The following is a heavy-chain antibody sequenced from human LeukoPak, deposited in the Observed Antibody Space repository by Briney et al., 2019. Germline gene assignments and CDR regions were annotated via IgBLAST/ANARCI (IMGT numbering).Heavy chain of an antibody. V-gene: IGHV3-48*01. CDR3: ARDHKQQLADY. D-gene: IGHD6-13*01. CDR1: GFTFSSYS. CDR2: ISSSSSTI. Sequence: GGSLRLSCAASGFTFSSYSMNWVRQAPGKGLELVSYISSSSSTIYYADSVKGRFTISRDNAKNSLYLQMNSLRAEDTAVYYCARDHKQQLADYWGQGTLVTVSS. J-gene: IGHJ4*02.